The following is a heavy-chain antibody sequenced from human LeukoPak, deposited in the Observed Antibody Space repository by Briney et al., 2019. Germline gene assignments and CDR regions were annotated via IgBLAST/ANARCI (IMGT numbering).Heavy chain of an antibody. CDR3: ARGGLGSAFDN. V-gene: IGHV3-23*01. D-gene: IGHD6-19*01. CDR2: ISGSGGST. CDR1: GFTFSSYA. J-gene: IGHJ4*02. Sequence: PGGSLRLSCAASGFTFSSYALSWVRQAPGKGLKCLSAISGSGGSTYSADSLKGRFTISRDNSKNTLYLQINSLRTNGTAVFYCARGGLGSAFDNWGQGTLVTVSS.